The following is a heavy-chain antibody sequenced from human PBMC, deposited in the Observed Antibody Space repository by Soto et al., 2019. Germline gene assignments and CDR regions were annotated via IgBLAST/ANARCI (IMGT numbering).Heavy chain of an antibody. CDR1: GFTFSSYA. V-gene: IGHV3-23*01. D-gene: IGHD3-22*01. CDR3: TKGCICGSPGDYYDSSECASDAAWTIGFDY. J-gene: IGHJ4*02. Sequence: GGSLRLSCAASGFTFSSYAMSWVRQAPGKGLEWVSAISGSGGSTYYADSVKGRFTISRDNSKNTWYLQMNSLRAEDTAVYYCTKGCICGSPGDYYDSSECASDAAWTIGFDYWGQGTLVTVSS. CDR2: ISGSGGST.